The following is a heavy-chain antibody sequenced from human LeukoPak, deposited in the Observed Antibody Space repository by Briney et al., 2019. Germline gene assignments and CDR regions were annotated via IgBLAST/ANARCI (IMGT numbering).Heavy chain of an antibody. CDR1: GFTFSSYS. D-gene: IGHD3-10*01. CDR2: ISSSSSYI. CDR3: ASRSMVRGVMGDY. Sequence: KPGGSLRLSCAASGFTFSSYSMNWVRQAPGKGLEWVSSISSSSSYIYYADSVKGRFTISRDNSKNTLYLQMNNLRAEDTAVYYCASRSMVRGVMGDYWGQGTLVTVSS. J-gene: IGHJ4*02. V-gene: IGHV3-21*01.